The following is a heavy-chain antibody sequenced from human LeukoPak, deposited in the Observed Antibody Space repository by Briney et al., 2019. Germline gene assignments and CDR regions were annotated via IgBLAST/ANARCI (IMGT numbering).Heavy chain of an antibody. CDR2: IRNKAYGGTT. J-gene: IGHJ4*02. CDR3: TRCRGYYGSGTYSTVYFDY. CDR1: GFTFVDYA. Sequence: PGGSLRLSCTASGFTFVDYAMSWFRQVPGRGLEWIGFIRNKAYGGTTQYAASVEGRFTISRDDSKNIAFLQMNSLETEDTAVYHCTRCRGYYGSGTYSTVYFDYWGQGTLVTVSS. V-gene: IGHV3-49*03. D-gene: IGHD3-10*01.